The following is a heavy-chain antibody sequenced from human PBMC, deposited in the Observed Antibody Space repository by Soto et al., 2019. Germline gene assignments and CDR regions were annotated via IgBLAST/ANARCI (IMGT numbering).Heavy chain of an antibody. J-gene: IGHJ3*02. Sequence: QLQLQESGPGLVKPSETLSLTCTVSGGSISSSSYYWGWIRQPPGKGLEWIGSIYYSGSTYYNPSLKSRVTISVDTSKNQFSLKLSSVTAADTAVYYCARLRVVTTRESAFDIWGQGTMVTVSS. V-gene: IGHV4-39*01. CDR3: ARLRVVTTRESAFDI. CDR1: GGSISSSSYY. D-gene: IGHD2-21*02. CDR2: IYYSGST.